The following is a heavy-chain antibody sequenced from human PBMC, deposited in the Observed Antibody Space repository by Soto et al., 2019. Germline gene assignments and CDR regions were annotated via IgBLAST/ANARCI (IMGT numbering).Heavy chain of an antibody. J-gene: IGHJ4*02. CDR2: IYWDDDK. CDR1: GFSLTTGGVG. Sequence: QITLNESGPTQVKPRQTLTLTCTFSGFSLTTGGVGVGWIRQSPGKAPEWLALIYWDDDKRYSPSLKSRLTITKDTSKNQLVLTMADLDPADTATYYCAHRVLRTVFGLVTTTAIYFDFWGQGTPVAVSS. D-gene: IGHD3-3*01. V-gene: IGHV2-5*02. CDR3: AHRVLRTVFGLVTTTAIYFDF.